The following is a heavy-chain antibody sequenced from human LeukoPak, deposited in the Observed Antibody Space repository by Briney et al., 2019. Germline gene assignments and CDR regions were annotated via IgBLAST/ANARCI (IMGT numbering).Heavy chain of an antibody. Sequence: GGSLGLSCAASGFTFSSYWMSWVRQAPGKGLEWVANIKQDGGEKYYVDSVKGRFTISRDNAKNSLYLQMNSLRAEDTAVYYCARHLATVSFDYWGQGTLVTVSS. CDR3: ARHLATVSFDY. CDR2: IKQDGGEK. D-gene: IGHD4-17*01. CDR1: GFTFSSYW. J-gene: IGHJ4*02. V-gene: IGHV3-7*01.